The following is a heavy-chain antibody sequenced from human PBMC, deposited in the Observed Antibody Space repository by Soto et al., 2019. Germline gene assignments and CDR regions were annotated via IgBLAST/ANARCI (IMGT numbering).Heavy chain of an antibody. Sequence: GGSLRLSCAASGFTFSSYAMSWVRQAPGKGLEWVSAISGSGGSTYYADSVKGRFTISRDNSKNTLYLQMNSLRAEDTAVYYCAKDLFARGTTGTKLFDYWGQGTLVTVSS. CDR2: ISGSGGST. J-gene: IGHJ4*02. CDR1: GFTFSSYA. V-gene: IGHV3-23*01. CDR3: AKDLFARGTTGTKLFDY. D-gene: IGHD1-1*01.